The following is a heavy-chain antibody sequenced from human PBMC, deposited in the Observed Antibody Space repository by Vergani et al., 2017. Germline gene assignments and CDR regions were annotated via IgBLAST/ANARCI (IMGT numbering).Heavy chain of an antibody. Sequence: EVQLLESGGGLVQPGGSRKLSCAGAGFPFDTYTMAYVRQAPGKGLEWVATISSGGGDIFYADSVKGRFTISRDNSKNNLFLQMNSLKDEDTAVYYCTTAWGLYYLHGEYFQYWGRGNLVSVSS. CDR1: GFPFDTYT. CDR3: TTAWGLYYLHGEYFQY. J-gene: IGHJ1*01. D-gene: IGHD3-10*01. CDR2: ISSGGGDI. V-gene: IGHV3-23*01.